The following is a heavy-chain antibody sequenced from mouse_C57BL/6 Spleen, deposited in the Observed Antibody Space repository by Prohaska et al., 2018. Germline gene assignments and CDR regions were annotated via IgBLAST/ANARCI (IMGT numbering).Heavy chain of an antibody. Sequence: EYMGYISYSGSTYYNPSLKSRISITRDTSKNQYYLQLNSVTTEDTATYYCARYTDGYYPYAMDYWGQGTSVTVSS. D-gene: IGHD2-3*01. CDR2: ISYSGST. J-gene: IGHJ4*01. CDR3: ARYTDGYYPYAMDY. V-gene: IGHV3-8*01.